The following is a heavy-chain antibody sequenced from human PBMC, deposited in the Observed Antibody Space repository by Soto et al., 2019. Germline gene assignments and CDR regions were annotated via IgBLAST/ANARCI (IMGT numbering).Heavy chain of an antibody. V-gene: IGHV3-23*01. CDR1: EFTCSNYA. CDR3: AKVLQYYYYGMDV. CDR2: ISNTGYST. Sequence: PXGSLRLSFAASEFTCSNYAMTWVRQAPGKGLEWVSAISNTGYSTYYADSVKGRFTISRDNSKNTLYLQMNSLRAEDTAIYYCAKVLQYYYYGMDVWGLGTTVTVSS. J-gene: IGHJ6*02.